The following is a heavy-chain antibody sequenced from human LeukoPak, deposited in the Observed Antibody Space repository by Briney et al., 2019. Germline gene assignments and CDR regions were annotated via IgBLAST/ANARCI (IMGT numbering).Heavy chain of an antibody. Sequence: SETLSLTCTVSGGSISSYYWSWIRQPPGKGLEWIGRIYTSGSTTYNPSLKRRVTISVDTSKNQFSLKLNSVTAADTALYYCARGRYSYGHDYWGQGTLVTVSS. CDR3: ARGRYSYGHDY. D-gene: IGHD5-18*01. CDR2: IYTSGST. J-gene: IGHJ4*02. CDR1: GGSISSYY. V-gene: IGHV4-4*08.